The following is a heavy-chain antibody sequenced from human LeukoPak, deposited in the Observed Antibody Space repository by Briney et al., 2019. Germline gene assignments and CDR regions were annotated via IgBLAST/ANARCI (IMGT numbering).Heavy chain of an antibody. J-gene: IGHJ5*02. CDR2: INHSGST. CDR3: ARVRRYSSGRARSGFDP. CDR1: GGSFSGYY. D-gene: IGHD6-19*01. Sequence: SETLSLTCAVYGGSFSGYYWSWIRQPPGKGLEWIGEINHSGSTNYNPSLKSRVTISVDTSKTQFSLKLSSVTAADAAVYYCARVRRYSSGRARSGFDPWGQGTLVSVSS. V-gene: IGHV4-34*01.